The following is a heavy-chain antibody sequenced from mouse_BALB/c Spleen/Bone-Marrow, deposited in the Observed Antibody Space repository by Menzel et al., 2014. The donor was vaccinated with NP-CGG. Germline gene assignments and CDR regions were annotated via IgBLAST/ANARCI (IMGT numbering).Heavy chain of an antibody. D-gene: IGHD2-1*01. CDR2: INSNGGST. CDR3: VRGNYGNYVDYFDF. Sequence: EVQLVESGGGLVQPGGSLKLSCAASGFTFSSYGMSWVRQTPDKRLELVATINSNGGSTYYPDSVKGRFTISRDTAKNTLYLQMSSLKSEGTAMYYCVRGNYGNYVDYFDFWGQGTTLTVSS. CDR1: GFTFSSYG. V-gene: IGHV5-6-3*01. J-gene: IGHJ2*01.